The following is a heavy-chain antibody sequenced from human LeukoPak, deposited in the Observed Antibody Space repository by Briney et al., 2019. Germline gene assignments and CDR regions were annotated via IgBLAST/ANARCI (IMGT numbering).Heavy chain of an antibody. V-gene: IGHV3-9*01. CDR3: AKAHCSSTSCQSYY. J-gene: IGHJ4*02. Sequence: GRSPRLSCAASGFTFDDYAMHWVRQAPGKGLEWVSGISWNSGSIGYADSVKGRFTISRDNAKNSLYLQMNSLRAEDTALYYCAKAHCSSTSCQSYYWGQGTLVTVSS. CDR2: ISWNSGSI. CDR1: GFTFDDYA. D-gene: IGHD2-2*01.